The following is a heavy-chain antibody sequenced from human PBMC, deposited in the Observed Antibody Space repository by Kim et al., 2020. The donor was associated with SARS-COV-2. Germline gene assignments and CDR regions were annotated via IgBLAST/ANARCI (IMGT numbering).Heavy chain of an antibody. D-gene: IGHD2-2*01. Sequence: GGSLRLSCAASGFTFSSYAMHWVRQAPGKGLEWVAVISYDGSNKYYADSVKGRFTISRDNSKNTLYLQMNSLRAEDTAVYYCARDPNRGVVPAAIEASGYYGMDVWGQGTTVTVSS. CDR2: ISYDGSNK. CDR3: ARDPNRGVVPAAIEASGYYGMDV. V-gene: IGHV3-30*04. J-gene: IGHJ6*02. CDR1: GFTFSSYA.